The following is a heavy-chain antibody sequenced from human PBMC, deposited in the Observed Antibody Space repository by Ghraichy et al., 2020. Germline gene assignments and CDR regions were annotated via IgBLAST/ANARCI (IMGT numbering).Heavy chain of an antibody. CDR3: ARGVVRGVIMSTYYGMDV. Sequence: SQTLSLTCAVSGGSISSGGYSWSWIRQPPGKGLEWIGYIYYSGSTYYNPSLKSRVTISVDTSKNQFSLKLSSVTAADTAVYYCARGVVRGVIMSTYYGMDVWGQGTTVTVSS. CDR2: IYYSGST. V-gene: IGHV4-30-4*07. J-gene: IGHJ6*02. CDR1: GGSISSGGYS. D-gene: IGHD3-10*01.